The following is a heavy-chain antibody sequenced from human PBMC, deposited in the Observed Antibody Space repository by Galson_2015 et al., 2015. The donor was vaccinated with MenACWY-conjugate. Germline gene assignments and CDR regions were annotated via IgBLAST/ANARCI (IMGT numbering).Heavy chain of an antibody. D-gene: IGHD5-18*01. CDR3: ARGGTWIHQYFYYMDV. J-gene: IGHJ6*03. V-gene: IGHV3-48*03. Sequence: SLRLSCAASGFTFTGYEFNWVRQAPGKGLEWLSYISKSGSPIYYADSVKGRFTISRDNIKKSLFLEMNSLRAGDTGVYYCARGGTWIHQYFYYMDVWGKGTTVTVS. CDR2: ISKSGSPI. CDR1: GFTFTGYE.